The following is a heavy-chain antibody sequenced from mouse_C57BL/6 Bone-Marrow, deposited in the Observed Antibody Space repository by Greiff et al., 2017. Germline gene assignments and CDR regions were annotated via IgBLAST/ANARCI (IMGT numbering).Heavy chain of an antibody. CDR2: IYPRDGST. CDR1: GYTFTDHT. CDR3: ARPLHYYGSSFAMDY. D-gene: IGHD1-1*01. V-gene: IGHV1-78*01. Sequence: SDAELVKPGASVKISCKVSGYTFTDHTIHWMKQRPEQGLEWIGYIYPRDGSTKYNEKFKGKATLTADKSSSTAYMQLNSLTSEDSAVYFCARPLHYYGSSFAMDYWGQGTSVTVSS. J-gene: IGHJ4*01.